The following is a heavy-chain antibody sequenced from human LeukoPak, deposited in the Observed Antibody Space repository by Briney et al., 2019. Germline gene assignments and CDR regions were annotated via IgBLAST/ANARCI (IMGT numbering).Heavy chain of an antibody. J-gene: IGHJ4*02. D-gene: IGHD5-18*01. V-gene: IGHV3-30*02. CDR2: IRYDESNK. Sequence: GGSLRLSCAASGFTFSSYGMHWVRQAPGKGLEWVAFIRYDESNKYYAESVKGRFTIARDNSKNTLYLQMNSLRAEDTAVYYCARSSTATWLQGVYWGQGTLVTVSS. CDR3: ARSSTATWLQGVY. CDR1: GFTFSSYG.